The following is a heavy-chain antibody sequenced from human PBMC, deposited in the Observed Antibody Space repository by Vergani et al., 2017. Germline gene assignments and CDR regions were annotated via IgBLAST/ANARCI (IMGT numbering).Heavy chain of an antibody. J-gene: IGHJ4*02. D-gene: IGHD2-15*01. CDR2: IYSGGST. V-gene: IGHV3-66*02. CDR3: ARDPTYCSGGSCYSGDY. Sequence: EVQLVESGGGLVQPGGSLRLSCAASGFTFSSNYMSWVRQAPGKGLEWVSVIYSGGSTYYADSVKGRFTISRDNSKNTLYLQMNSLRAEDTAVYYCARDPTYCSGGSCYSGDYWGQGTLVTVSS. CDR1: GFTFSSNY.